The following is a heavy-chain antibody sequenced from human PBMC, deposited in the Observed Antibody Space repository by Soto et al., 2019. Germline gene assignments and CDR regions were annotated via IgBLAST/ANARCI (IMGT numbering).Heavy chain of an antibody. D-gene: IGHD2-21*01. CDR1: GFSFSSNW. CDR2: INTDGSIT. J-gene: IGHJ4*02. Sequence: EVQLVESGGGFVQPGGSLRLSWAASGFSFSSNWMHWVRRVPGRGLLWVSRINTDGSITDYVDSVQGRFTISRDNAKNTLYLQMNSLRVEDTAVYYCARDGEGFWGQGTLVTVSS. V-gene: IGHV3-74*01. CDR3: ARDGEGF.